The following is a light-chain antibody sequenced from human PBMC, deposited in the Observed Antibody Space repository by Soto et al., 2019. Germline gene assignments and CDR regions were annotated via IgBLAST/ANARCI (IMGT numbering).Light chain of an antibody. CDR3: QQYYSSTWT. J-gene: IGKJ1*01. CDR1: RRGCYSSNNKNY. V-gene: IGKV4-1*01. Sequence: IVMTQYPESLLVSLGEGATINCKCSRRGCYSSNNKNYLAWYQQKTGQPPKLLIYWASTRESGVTDRFRGSGSGTDFTLNITSLQAEDVAVYYCQQYYSSTWTFGQGTKVEIK. CDR2: WAS.